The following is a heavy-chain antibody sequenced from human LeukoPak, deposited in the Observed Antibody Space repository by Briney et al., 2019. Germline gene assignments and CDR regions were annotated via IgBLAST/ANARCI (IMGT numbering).Heavy chain of an antibody. Sequence: ASVKVSCKPSGYTFTSYAVHWVRQAPGQRFEWMGWINAGKGRTKYSQKFQGGVTITRDTAARTAYMELSSLSSEDTAVYYCARGSDYSLGYYQYGMDVWGQGTTVTVSS. D-gene: IGHD4-11*01. V-gene: IGHV1-3*01. CDR1: GYTFTSYA. J-gene: IGHJ6*02. CDR3: ARGSDYSLGYYQYGMDV. CDR2: INAGKGRT.